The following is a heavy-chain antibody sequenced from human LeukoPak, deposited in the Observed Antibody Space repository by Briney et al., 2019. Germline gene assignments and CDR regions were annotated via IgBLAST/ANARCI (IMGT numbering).Heavy chain of an antibody. J-gene: IGHJ4*02. CDR2: INPNSGGT. Sequence: WASVKVSCKASGYTFTGYYMHWVRQAPGQGLEWMGWINPNSGGTNYAQKFQGRVTMTRDTSISTAYMELTRLRSDDTAVYYCARGFDWLEDYFDYWGQGTLVTVSS. D-gene: IGHD3-9*01. V-gene: IGHV1-2*02. CDR3: ARGFDWLEDYFDY. CDR1: GYTFTGYY.